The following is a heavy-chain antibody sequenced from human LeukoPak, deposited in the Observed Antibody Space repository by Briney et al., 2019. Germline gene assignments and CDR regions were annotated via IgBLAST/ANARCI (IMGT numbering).Heavy chain of an antibody. V-gene: IGHV4-59*12. D-gene: IGHD3-9*01. CDR1: GASISSYY. Sequence: SETLSLTCTVSGASISSYYWSWIRQSPGKGLEWIGYIYYSGRTNYNPSLKSRVTMSVDTSKNQFSLKLSSVTAADTAVYYCARDNRYYDILTGYQDDAFDIWGQGTMVTVSS. CDR3: ARDNRYYDILTGYQDDAFDI. CDR2: IYYSGRT. J-gene: IGHJ3*02.